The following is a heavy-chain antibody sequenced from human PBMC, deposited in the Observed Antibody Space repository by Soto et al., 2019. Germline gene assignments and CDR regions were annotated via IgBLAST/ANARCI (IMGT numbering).Heavy chain of an antibody. CDR2: IDLSDSYT. Sequence: PGESLKISCKGSGYSFTSYWISWVRQMPGKGLEWMGRIDLSDSYTNYSPSFQGHVTISADKSISTAYLQWSSLKASDTAMYYCASSPSGYCSSTSCRELGNYYGMDVWGQGTTVTVS. CDR1: GYSFTSYW. D-gene: IGHD2-2*01. V-gene: IGHV5-10-1*01. CDR3: ASSPSGYCSSTSCRELGNYYGMDV. J-gene: IGHJ6*02.